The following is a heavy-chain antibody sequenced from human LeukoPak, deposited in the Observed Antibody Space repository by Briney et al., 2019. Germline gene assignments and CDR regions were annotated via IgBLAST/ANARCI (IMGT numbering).Heavy chain of an antibody. CDR2: VSAGHHA. V-gene: IGHV3-13*01. Sequence: GGSLRLSCTASGFTLGGHDMHWVRQTTGGGLEWVAAVSAGHHAFYAGSVKGRFTVSREDAKNSLYLQMNSLRAGDTAVYYCVTEARGYHYTYFDYWGQGTLVTVSS. J-gene: IGHJ4*02. CDR1: GFTLGGHD. D-gene: IGHD5-18*01. CDR3: VTEARGYHYTYFDY.